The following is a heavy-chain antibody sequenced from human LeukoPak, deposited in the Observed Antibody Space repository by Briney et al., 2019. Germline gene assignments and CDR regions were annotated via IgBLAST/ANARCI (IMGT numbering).Heavy chain of an antibody. Sequence: GESLKISCKGSGYSFTSYWIGWVRQMPGKGLEWMGIIYPGDSDTRYSPSFQGQVTISADKSISTAHLQWSSLKASDTAMYYCARSALGPASDYYYMDVWGKGTTVTVSS. CDR2: IYPGDSDT. CDR1: GYSFTSYW. V-gene: IGHV5-51*01. D-gene: IGHD1-14*01. J-gene: IGHJ6*03. CDR3: ARSALGPASDYYYMDV.